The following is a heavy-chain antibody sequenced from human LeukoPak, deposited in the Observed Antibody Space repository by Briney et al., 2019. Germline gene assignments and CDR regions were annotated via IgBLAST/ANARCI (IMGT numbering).Heavy chain of an antibody. D-gene: IGHD6-19*01. CDR1: GGSFSGYY. CDR2: IYYSGST. V-gene: IGHV4-34*09. Sequence: NPSETLSLTCAVYGGSFSGYYWSWIRQPQPPGKGLEWIGYIYYSGSTYYSPSLKSRVTISVDTSKNQFSLKLSSVTAADTAVYYCARYLYSSGWYYFDYWGQGTLVTVSS. J-gene: IGHJ4*02. CDR3: ARYLYSSGWYYFDY.